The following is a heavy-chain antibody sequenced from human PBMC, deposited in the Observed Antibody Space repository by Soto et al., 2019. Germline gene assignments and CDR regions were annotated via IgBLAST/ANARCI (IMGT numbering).Heavy chain of an antibody. J-gene: IGHJ6*03. D-gene: IGHD4-4*01. CDR1: GFTFSSYA. V-gene: IGHV3-23*01. Sequence: PGGSLRLSCAASGFTFSSYAMSWVRQAPGKGLEWVSAISGSGGSTYYADSVKGRFTISRDNSKNTLYLQMNSLRVEDTALYYCAKSGSNYFHYYYMDVWGKGTTVTVSS. CDR3: AKSGSNYFHYYYMDV. CDR2: ISGSGGST.